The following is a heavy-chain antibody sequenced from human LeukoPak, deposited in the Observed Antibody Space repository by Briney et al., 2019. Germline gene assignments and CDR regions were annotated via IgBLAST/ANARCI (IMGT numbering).Heavy chain of an antibody. CDR1: GDSISSSSYY. Sequence: SETLSLTCTVSGDSISSSSYYWGWIRQPPGKGLEWIGSIYYSGSTSYNPSLKSRVTISLDTSKNQFSLKLSSVTAADTAVYYCARSRRVEQQLARVRIGDFDYWGQGTLVTVSS. CDR2: IYYSGST. J-gene: IGHJ4*02. D-gene: IGHD6-13*01. CDR3: ARSRRVEQQLARVRIGDFDY. V-gene: IGHV4-39*01.